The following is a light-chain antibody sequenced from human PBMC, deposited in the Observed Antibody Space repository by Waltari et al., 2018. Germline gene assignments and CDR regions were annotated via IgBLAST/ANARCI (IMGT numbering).Light chain of an antibody. Sequence: SYVLTQPPSVSVAPGQTAKISCAGDHIGIQHLPWYQHKSGQAPVMGVYDDSGRPSGVPERFSGSNSGDAATLTISRVEAGDEAAYYCQIWDTFTDQVVFGGGTKLTVL. V-gene: IGLV3-21*02. J-gene: IGLJ2*01. CDR2: DDS. CDR1: HIGIQH. CDR3: QIWDTFTDQVV.